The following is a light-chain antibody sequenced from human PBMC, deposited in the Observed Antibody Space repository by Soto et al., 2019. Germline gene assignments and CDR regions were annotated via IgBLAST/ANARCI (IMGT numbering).Light chain of an antibody. CDR2: DTS. V-gene: IGKV3-15*01. Sequence: EVVMRQSPATLSVSPGEGATLSCRASQGIGDTLAWYQHKPGQTPRLLIYDTSTLQVGVPSRFSGGGSGTEFTLAISGLQPEDFATYYCLQHNSYPYTFGQGTKLEIK. CDR1: QGIGDT. CDR3: LQHNSYPYT. J-gene: IGKJ2*01.